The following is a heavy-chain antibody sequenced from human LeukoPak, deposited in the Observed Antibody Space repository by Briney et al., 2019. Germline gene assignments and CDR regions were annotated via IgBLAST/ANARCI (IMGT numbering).Heavy chain of an antibody. J-gene: IGHJ4*02. V-gene: IGHV3-33*01. CDR2: IWYDGSNK. CDR3: ARDLGYDYVWESYDY. Sequence: PGGSLRLSCAASGFTFSSYGMHWVRQAPGKGLEWVAVIWYDGSNKYYADSVKGRFTISRDNSKNTLYLQMNSLRAEDTAVYYCARDLGYDYVWESYDYWGQGTLVTVSS. D-gene: IGHD3-16*01. CDR1: GFTFSSYG.